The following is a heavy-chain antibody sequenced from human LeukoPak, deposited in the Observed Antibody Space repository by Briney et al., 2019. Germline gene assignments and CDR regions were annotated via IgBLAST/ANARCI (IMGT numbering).Heavy chain of an antibody. Sequence: GGSLRLSCAASGFTFSSYEMNWVRQAPGKGLEWVSYISSSGSTIYYADSVKGRFTISRDNAKNSLYLQMNSQRAEDTAVYYCAELGITMIGGVWGEGTTVTISS. V-gene: IGHV3-48*03. CDR3: AELGITMIGGV. J-gene: IGHJ6*04. CDR1: GFTFSSYE. CDR2: ISSSGSTI. D-gene: IGHD3-10*02.